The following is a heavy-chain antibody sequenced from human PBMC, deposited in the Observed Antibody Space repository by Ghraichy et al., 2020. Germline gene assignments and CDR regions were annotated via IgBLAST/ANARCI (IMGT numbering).Heavy chain of an antibody. V-gene: IGHV3-21*01. CDR1: GFSLSNYS. CDR2: TGASGSYI. J-gene: IGHJ3*01. Sequence: GGSLRLSCAASGFSLSNYSLNWVRQAPGKGLEWVANTGASGSYIYYTDSVKGRFTISRDNAKNSLYLQMNSLRAEDTAVYYCARDLLYNYCRSTSCFPTAFDLWGQGTKVTVSS. D-gene: IGHD2-2*01. CDR3: ARDLLYNYCRSTSCFPTAFDL.